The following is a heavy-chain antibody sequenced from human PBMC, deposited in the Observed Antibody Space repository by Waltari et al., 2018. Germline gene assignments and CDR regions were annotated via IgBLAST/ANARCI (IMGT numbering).Heavy chain of an antibody. V-gene: IGHV1-46*01. J-gene: IGHJ3*02. CDR2: VNPGGGGT. Sequence: QVQLVQSGAEVMKPGASVKVSCKASGYTFTSYYMHWVRQAPGQGLEWMGRVNPGGGGTSDAQRFQGRVTMTRDTCTSTVYMGLSGLRSEDTAVYYCAREGRPSDAFDIWGQGTMVTVSS. CDR1: GYTFTSYY. CDR3: AREGRPSDAFDI.